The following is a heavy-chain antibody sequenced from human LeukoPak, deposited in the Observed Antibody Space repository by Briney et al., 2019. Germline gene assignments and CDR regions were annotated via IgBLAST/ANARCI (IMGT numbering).Heavy chain of an antibody. CDR1: GGSFSSSSYY. J-gene: IGHJ5*02. D-gene: IGHD6-13*01. Sequence: SETLSLTCTVSGGSFSSSSYYWGWIRQPPGKGLEWIGSIYYSGSTYYNPSLKSRVTISVDTSKNQFSLKLSSVTAADTAVYYCARESGYSSSWYVGNWFDPWGQGTLVTVSS. V-gene: IGHV4-39*02. CDR2: IYYSGST. CDR3: ARESGYSSSWYVGNWFDP.